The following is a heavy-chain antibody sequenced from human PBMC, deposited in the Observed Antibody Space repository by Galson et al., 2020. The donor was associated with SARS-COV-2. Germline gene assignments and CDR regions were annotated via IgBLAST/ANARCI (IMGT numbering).Heavy chain of an antibody. D-gene: IGHD3-10*01. CDR2: IRSKAYGGTT. CDR3: TREGELLWFGELLGFDY. CDR1: GFTFGDYA. V-gene: IGHV3-49*03. Sequence: GGSLRLSCTASGFTFGDYAMSWFRQAPGKGLEWVGFIRSKAYGGTTEYAASVKGRFTISRDDSKSIAYLQMNSLKTEDTAVYYCTREGELLWFGELLGFDYWGQGTLVTVSS. J-gene: IGHJ4*02.